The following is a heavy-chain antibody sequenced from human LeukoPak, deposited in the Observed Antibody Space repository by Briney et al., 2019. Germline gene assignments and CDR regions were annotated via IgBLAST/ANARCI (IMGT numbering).Heavy chain of an antibody. CDR3: TMGAITPFDN. D-gene: IGHD3-3*01. CDR2: IYADGSST. J-gene: IGHJ4*02. CDR1: GFTFSSFL. V-gene: IGHV3-74*01. Sequence: GGSLRLSCAASGFTFSSFLMHWVRQAPGKGPVWVSRIYADGSSTTYADSVRGRFSISRDNVKNTLYLQMNSLRAEDTAVYYCTMGAITPFDNWGQGTLVIVSS.